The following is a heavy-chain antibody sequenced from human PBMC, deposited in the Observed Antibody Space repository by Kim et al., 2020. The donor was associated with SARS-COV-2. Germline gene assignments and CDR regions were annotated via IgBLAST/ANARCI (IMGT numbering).Heavy chain of an antibody. Sequence: NPSLKRRVTISVDTSKNQFSLKLSSVTAADTAVYYCARLVDIVATTTFDPWGQGTLVTVSS. CDR3: ARLVDIVATTTFDP. J-gene: IGHJ5*02. V-gene: IGHV4-34*01. D-gene: IGHD5-12*01.